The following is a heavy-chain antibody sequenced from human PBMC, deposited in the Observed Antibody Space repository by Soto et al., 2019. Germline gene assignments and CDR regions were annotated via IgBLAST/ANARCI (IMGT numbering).Heavy chain of an antibody. V-gene: IGHV1-69*06. CDR3: ARDKYCSSTSCYYYYYYGMDV. CDR1: GGTFSSYA. J-gene: IGHJ6*02. D-gene: IGHD2-2*01. CDR2: IIPIFGTA. Sequence: ASVKVSCKASGGTFSSYAISWVRQAPGQGLEWMGGIIPIFGTANYAQKFQGRVTITADKSTSTAYMELSSLRSEDTAVYYCARDKYCSSTSCYYYYYYGMDVWGQGTTVTVSS.